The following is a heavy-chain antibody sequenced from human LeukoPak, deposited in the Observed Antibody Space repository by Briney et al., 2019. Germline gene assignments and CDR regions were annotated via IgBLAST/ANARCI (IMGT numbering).Heavy chain of an antibody. CDR3: ARDGGVLVGTTTIDY. Sequence: NPSESLSLTCAVSVDSISKSNNFWGCIRQPRRWRLEWVRTVYYSERTYFKTSLKGRVAISVDTPKNQLSLKLTSVNVTDRALYYGARDGGVLVGTTTIDYWGQGALVTVSS. V-gene: IGHV4-39*02. CDR1: VDSISKSNNF. J-gene: IGHJ4*02. CDR2: VYYSERT. D-gene: IGHD1-7*01.